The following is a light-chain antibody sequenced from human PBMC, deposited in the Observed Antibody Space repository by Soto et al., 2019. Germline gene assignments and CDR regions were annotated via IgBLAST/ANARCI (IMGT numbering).Light chain of an antibody. CDR2: KAS. V-gene: IGKV1-5*03. CDR1: QSISSW. CDR3: QQYIYYRT. J-gene: IGKJ1*01. Sequence: DIQMTQSPSTLSASVGDRVTITCRASQSISSWLAWYQQKPGKAPKLLIYKASSLESGVPSRFSGSGSGTEFTLTISSLQPDDFATYYCQQYIYYRTFGQGTKVEIK.